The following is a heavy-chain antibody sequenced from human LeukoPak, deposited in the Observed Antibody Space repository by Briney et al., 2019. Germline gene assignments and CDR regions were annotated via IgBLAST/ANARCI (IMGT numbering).Heavy chain of an antibody. CDR1: GYTFTGYY. J-gene: IGHJ3*02. CDR3: ARRAIGYCSSTSCYEVAFDI. V-gene: IGHV1-2*02. CDR2: INPNSGGT. Sequence: ASVKVSCKASGYTFTGYYMHWVRQAPGQGLEWMGWINPNSGGTNYAQEFQGRVTMTRDTSISTAYMELSRLRSDDTAVYYCARRAIGYCSSTSCYEVAFDIWGQGTMVTVSS. D-gene: IGHD2-2*01.